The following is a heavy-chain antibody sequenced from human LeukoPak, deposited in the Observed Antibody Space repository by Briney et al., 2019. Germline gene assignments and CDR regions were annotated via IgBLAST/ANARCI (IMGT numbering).Heavy chain of an antibody. V-gene: IGHV1-69*04. J-gene: IGHJ3*02. D-gene: IGHD3-3*01. CDR1: GGTFSSYA. Sequence: ASVKVSCKASGGTFSSYAISWVRQAPGQGLEWMGRIIPILGIANYAQKFQGRVTITADKSTSTAYMELSSLRSEDTAVYYCASTITSLRFLDVYAFDIWGQGTMVTVSS. CDR3: ASTITSLRFLDVYAFDI. CDR2: IIPILGIA.